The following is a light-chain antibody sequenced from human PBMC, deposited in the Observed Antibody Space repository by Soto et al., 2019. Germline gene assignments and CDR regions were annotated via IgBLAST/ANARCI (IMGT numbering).Light chain of an antibody. CDR1: QSVSNN. Sequence: VLTHALITLSFPPCDILTLYLLASQSVSNNYLAWYQQKPGQAPRLLIYGASNRATGIPDRFSGSGSGTEFTLTISSLQSEDFAVYYCQQYNNWPWKFGQGTKVEIK. V-gene: IGKV3D-15*01. J-gene: IGKJ1*01. CDR3: QQYNNWPWK. CDR2: GAS.